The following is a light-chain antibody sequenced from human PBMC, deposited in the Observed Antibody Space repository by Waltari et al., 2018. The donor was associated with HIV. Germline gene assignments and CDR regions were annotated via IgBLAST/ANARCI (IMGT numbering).Light chain of an antibody. Sequence: DIVMTQTPLSLPVTPGEPAYISCRSRQSLLDSDNGNTNLDWYLQKPGQSPQLLCYTHSDRASCVPDRFSGSGSDADFTLRISRVEAEDVGVYYCMQRLEFPHSFCQGTKLEIK. CDR1: QSLLDSDNGNTN. J-gene: IGKJ2*03. CDR3: MQRLEFPHS. V-gene: IGKV2-40*01. CDR2: THS.